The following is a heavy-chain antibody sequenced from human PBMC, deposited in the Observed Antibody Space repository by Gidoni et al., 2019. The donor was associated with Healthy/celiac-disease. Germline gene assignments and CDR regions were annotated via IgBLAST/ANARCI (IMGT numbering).Heavy chain of an antibody. Sequence: QLQLQESGPGLVKPSETLSLTCTVSGGSISSSSYYWGWIRQPPGKGLEWIGSIYYSGSTYYNPSLKSRVTISVDTSKNQFSLKLSSVTAADTAVYYCARSITMVRGVPYYFDYWGQGTLVTVSS. CDR3: ARSITMVRGVPYYFDY. CDR2: IYYSGST. CDR1: GGSISSSSYY. D-gene: IGHD3-10*01. V-gene: IGHV4-39*01. J-gene: IGHJ4*02.